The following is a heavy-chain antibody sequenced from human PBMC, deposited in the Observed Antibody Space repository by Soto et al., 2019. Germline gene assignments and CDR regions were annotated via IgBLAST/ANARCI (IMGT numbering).Heavy chain of an antibody. CDR1: GDSMSSSDW. CDR2: AHHSGRT. V-gene: IGHV4-4*02. D-gene: IGHD4-17*01. J-gene: IGHJ4*02. CDR3: ANYPTTVTSDY. Sequence: SETLSLTCTVSGDSMSSSDWWNWVRQPPGKGLEWIGEAHHSGRTNYNPSLKSRVTISVDTSKNQFSLKLSSVTAADTAVYYCANYPTTVTSDYWGQGTLVTVSS.